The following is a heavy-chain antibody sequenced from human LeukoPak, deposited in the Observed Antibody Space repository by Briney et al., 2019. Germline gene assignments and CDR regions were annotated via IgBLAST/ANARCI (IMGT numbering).Heavy chain of an antibody. Sequence: SVKVSCKASGGTFSSYAISWVRQAPGQGLEWMGGIIPIFGTANYAQKFQGRVTITADESTSTAYMELSSLRSEDAAVYYCALRFLEWYNWFDPWGQGTLVTVSS. CDR3: ALRFLEWYNWFDP. CDR2: IIPIFGTA. V-gene: IGHV1-69*13. D-gene: IGHD3-3*01. CDR1: GGTFSSYA. J-gene: IGHJ5*02.